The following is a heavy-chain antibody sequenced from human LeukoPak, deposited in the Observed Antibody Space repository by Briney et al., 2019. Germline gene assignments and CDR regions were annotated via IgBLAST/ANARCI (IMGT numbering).Heavy chain of an antibody. CDR1: GFTFSSYS. V-gene: IGHV3-21*01. CDR3: AGITIFGGLDY. Sequence: RSLRLSCAASGFTFSSYSMNWVRQAPGKRLEWVSSISSSSSYIYYADSVKGRFTISRDNAKNSLYLQMNSLRAEDTAVYYCAGITIFGGLDYWGQGTLVTVSS. D-gene: IGHD3-3*01. CDR2: ISSSSSYI. J-gene: IGHJ4*02.